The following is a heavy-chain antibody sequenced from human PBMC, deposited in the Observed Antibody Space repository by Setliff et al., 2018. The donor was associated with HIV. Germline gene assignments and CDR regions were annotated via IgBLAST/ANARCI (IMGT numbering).Heavy chain of an antibody. CDR1: GYFFTGYY. Sequence: RASVKVSCKASGYFFTGYYMHWVRQAPGQGLQWMGWINPKTGDTNYAQKFQGRVTMTRDTSISTLYMELSRLRSEDTAIYYCARDGEANYDFWELYMDVWGKGTTVTVSS. CDR2: INPKTGDT. CDR3: ARDGEANYDFWELYMDV. J-gene: IGHJ6*03. D-gene: IGHD3-3*01. V-gene: IGHV1-2*02.